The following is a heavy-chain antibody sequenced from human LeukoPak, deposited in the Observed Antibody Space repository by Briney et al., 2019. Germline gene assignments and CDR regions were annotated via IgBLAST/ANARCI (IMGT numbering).Heavy chain of an antibody. D-gene: IGHD2-2*01. CDR2: ISYDGSNK. CDR3: ARSVDIVVVPAVDGWFDP. V-gene: IGHV3-30*03. CDR1: GFTFSSYG. Sequence: GRSLRLSCAASGFTFSSYGMHWVRQAPGKGLEWVAVISYDGSNKYYADSVKGRFTISRDNSKNTLYLQMNSLRAEDTAVYYCARSVDIVVVPAVDGWFDPWGQGTLVTVSS. J-gene: IGHJ5*02.